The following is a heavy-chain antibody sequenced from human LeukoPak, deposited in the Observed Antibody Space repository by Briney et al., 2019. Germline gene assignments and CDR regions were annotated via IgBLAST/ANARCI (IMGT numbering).Heavy chain of an antibody. CDR3: ARGVIAARDFDY. V-gene: IGHV4-39*01. J-gene: IGHJ4*02. CDR2: IYYSGRT. Sequence: SETLSLTCTVSAGSISSSSYYWGWIRQPPGKGLEWIGSIYYSGRTYSNPSLKSRVTISVDTSKNQFSLKLSSVTAADTAVYYCARGVIAARDFDYWGQGTLVTVSS. D-gene: IGHD6-6*01. CDR1: AGSISSSSYY.